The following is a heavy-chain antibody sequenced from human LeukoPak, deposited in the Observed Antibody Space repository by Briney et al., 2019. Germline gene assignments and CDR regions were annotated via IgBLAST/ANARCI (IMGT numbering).Heavy chain of an antibody. J-gene: IGHJ3*02. CDR3: ARGRSLVGGLDI. CDR1: GGSISSYY. CDR2: IYYTGST. D-gene: IGHD1-26*01. Sequence: SETLSLTCTVSGGSISSYYWSWIRQPPGKGLEFIGYIYYTGSTSYNPSLKSRVTISLDTSKNQFSLKQSSVTAADTAFYYCARGRSLVGGLDIWGQGTIVTVSS. V-gene: IGHV4-59*01.